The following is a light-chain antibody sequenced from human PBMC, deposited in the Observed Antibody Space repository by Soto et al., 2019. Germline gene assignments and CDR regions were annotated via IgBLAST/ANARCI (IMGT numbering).Light chain of an antibody. CDR1: QSISSY. V-gene: IGKV1-39*01. CDR2: AAS. CDR3: QQSYSTPLT. J-gene: IGKJ4*01. Sequence: DIQMTQSPSSLSASVGDRVTITCRASQSISSYLNWYQQKPGKAPKLLIYAASSLQSWVTSRFSDRRSGTDCTPTISSLQPEDFTTYYCQQSYSTPLTFDGGTKVETK.